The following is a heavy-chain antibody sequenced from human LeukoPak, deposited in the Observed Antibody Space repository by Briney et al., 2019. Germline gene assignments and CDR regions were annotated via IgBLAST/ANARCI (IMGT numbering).Heavy chain of an antibody. CDR1: GFAFNTYS. CDR3: ARRSGWLQNQSSADQPNFDY. J-gene: IGHJ4*02. CDR2: ISSSSSYI. D-gene: IGHD5-24*01. Sequence: PGGSLRLSCAASGFAFNTYSMNWVRQAPGKGLEWVSSISSSSSYIYYTDSVKGRFTISRDNAKNSLFPQMNSLRAEDTAVYYCARRSGWLQNQSSADQPNFDYWGQGALVTVSS. V-gene: IGHV3-21*01.